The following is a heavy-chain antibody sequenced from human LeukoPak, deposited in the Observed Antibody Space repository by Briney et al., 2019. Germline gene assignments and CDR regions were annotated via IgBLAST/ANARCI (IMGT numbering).Heavy chain of an antibody. CDR1: GGSISSSSAY. CDR3: ASPRGFSYGYFDY. Sequence: SETLSLTCTVSGGSISSSSAYWGWIRQPPGKGLEWIGSIYYRKNTYYNPSLKSRVTISADTSKNQFSLTLGSVSATDTAVYYCASPRGFSYGYFDYWGQGTLVTVSS. V-gene: IGHV4-39*01. CDR2: IYYRKNT. D-gene: IGHD5-18*01. J-gene: IGHJ4*02.